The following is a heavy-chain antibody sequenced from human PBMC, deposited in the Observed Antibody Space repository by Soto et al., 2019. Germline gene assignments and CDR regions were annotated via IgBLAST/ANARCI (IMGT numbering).Heavy chain of an antibody. Sequence: QEQLVQSGAEVTKPGASVKVSCKASGFTFTDFDIIWVRQATGQGLEWMGWMKPNSGKTDFAQRFQGRVNMTSDTSMTTVYMELRSLRSEDTAVYYCARGAVVIFDCYGMDVWSQATTITVSS. D-gene: IGHD2-21*01. CDR1: GFTFTDFD. CDR3: ARGAVVIFDCYGMDV. CDR2: MKPNSGKT. V-gene: IGHV1-8*01. J-gene: IGHJ6*02.